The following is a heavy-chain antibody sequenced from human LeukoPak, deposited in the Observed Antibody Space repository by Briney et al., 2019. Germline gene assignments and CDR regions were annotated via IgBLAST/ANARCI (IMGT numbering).Heavy chain of an antibody. CDR1: GFTFSSYW. D-gene: IGHD3/OR15-3a*01. V-gene: IGHV3-7*04. CDR3: AGGGGWTTNY. Sequence: GGSLRLSCAASGFTFSSYWMNWVRQAPGKGLEWVANIKQDGSEQYYVDSVKGRFTVSRDNAKNSLHLQMNSLRVEDTAVYYCAGGGGWTTNYWGQGTLVTVSS. J-gene: IGHJ4*02. CDR2: IKQDGSEQ.